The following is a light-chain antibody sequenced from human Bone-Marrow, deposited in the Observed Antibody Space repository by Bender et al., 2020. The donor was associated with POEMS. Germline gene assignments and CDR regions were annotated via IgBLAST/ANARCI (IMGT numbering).Light chain of an antibody. CDR3: QTSDSTGAWV. J-gene: IGLJ3*02. V-gene: IGLV3-25*03. CDR1: GLSKQF. Sequence: SYEVTQPPSVSVSPGQTARITCSGDGLSKQFSFWYQQRPGRAPVLIIFKDTERPSGIPERFSGSDSGTTVTLTITGVRAEDEADYYRQTSDSTGAWVFGGGTKLTVL. CDR2: KDT.